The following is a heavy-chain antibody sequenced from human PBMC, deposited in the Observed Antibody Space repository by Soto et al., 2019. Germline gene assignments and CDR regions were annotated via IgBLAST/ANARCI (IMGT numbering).Heavy chain of an antibody. CDR3: AKQRVGSSWYRDFDL. D-gene: IGHD6-13*01. Sequence: EGQLLESGGGLVQPGGSLRLSCVASGFTFSDYAMSWVRQGPGKDLEWASGISGVGGSTYYPDSVKGRFTISRDNSKNTMYLQMTNLTADDTAVYYCAKQRVGSSWYRDFDLWGQGTLVTVSS. CDR2: ISGVGGST. J-gene: IGHJ4*02. V-gene: IGHV3-23*01. CDR1: GFTFSDYA.